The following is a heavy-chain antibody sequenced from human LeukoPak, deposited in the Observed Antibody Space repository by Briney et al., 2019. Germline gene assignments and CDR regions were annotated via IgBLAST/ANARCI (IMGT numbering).Heavy chain of an antibody. Sequence: SGTLSLTCAVSGGSISSSNWWSWVRQPPGKGLEWIGEIYHSGSTNYNPSLKSRVTMSVDTSKNQFSLKLSSVTAADTAVYYCARDLPMKGMDVWGKGTTVTISS. CDR1: GGSISSSNW. J-gene: IGHJ6*03. V-gene: IGHV4-4*02. CDR2: IYHSGST. D-gene: IGHD3-22*01. CDR3: ARDLPMKGMDV.